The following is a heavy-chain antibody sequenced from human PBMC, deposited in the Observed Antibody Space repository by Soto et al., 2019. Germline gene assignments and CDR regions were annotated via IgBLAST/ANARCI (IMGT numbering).Heavy chain of an antibody. CDR3: ARGPDLAARALGTLDY. CDR2: INHSGST. J-gene: IGHJ4*02. CDR1: GGSFSGYY. V-gene: IGHV4-34*01. Sequence: KASETLSLTCAVYGGSFSGYYWSWIRQPPGKGLEWIGEINHSGSTNYNPSLKSRVTISVDTSKNQFSLKLSSVTAADTAVYYCARGPDLAARALGTLDYWGQGTLVTVSS. D-gene: IGHD6-6*01.